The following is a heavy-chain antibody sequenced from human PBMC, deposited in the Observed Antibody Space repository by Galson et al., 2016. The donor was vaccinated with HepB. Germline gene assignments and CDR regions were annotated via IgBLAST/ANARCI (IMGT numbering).Heavy chain of an antibody. CDR2: ISWNSGQI. J-gene: IGHJ4*02. D-gene: IGHD1-26*01. CDR1: GFTFGDYA. V-gene: IGHV3-9*01. CDR3: AKTSGSYYQRFDH. Sequence: SLRLSCATSGFTFGDYAMHWVRQTPVKGLEWVSGISWNSGQIGYADSVKGRFTISRDNTKNSLYLQMDSLRADDTALYYCAKTSGSYYQRFDHWGQGTPVTVAS.